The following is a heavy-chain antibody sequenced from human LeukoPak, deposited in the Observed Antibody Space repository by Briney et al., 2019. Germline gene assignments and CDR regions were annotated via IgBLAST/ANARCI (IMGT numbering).Heavy chain of an antibody. V-gene: IGHV4-59*08. J-gene: IGHJ4*02. CDR1: GDSITSYH. CDR2: VYYDGST. Sequence: PSETLSLTCTVSGDSITSYHWTWIRQSPGRGLEWIRYVYYDGSTQYNPSLKSRVTISLDTSSKQFSLKLTSVTAADTAIYYCATYTRRCSGGTCYSIDYWGQGTLVTVSS. D-gene: IGHD2-15*01. CDR3: ATYTRRCSGGTCYSIDY.